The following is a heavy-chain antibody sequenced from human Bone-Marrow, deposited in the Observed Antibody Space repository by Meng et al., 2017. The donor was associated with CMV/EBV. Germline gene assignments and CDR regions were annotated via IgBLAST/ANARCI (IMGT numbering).Heavy chain of an antibody. J-gene: IGHJ4*02. V-gene: IGHV3-30*04. CDR1: GFTFSSYA. D-gene: IGHD2-2*01. CDR3: AKGSDCSSTSCTKKGSWDY. CDR2: ISYDGSNK. Sequence: GESLKISCAASGFTFSSYAMHWVRQAPGKGLEWVAVISYDGSNKYYADSVKGRFTISRDNSKNTLYLQMNSLRAEDTAVYYCAKGSDCSSTSCTKKGSWDYWGQGTLVTVSS.